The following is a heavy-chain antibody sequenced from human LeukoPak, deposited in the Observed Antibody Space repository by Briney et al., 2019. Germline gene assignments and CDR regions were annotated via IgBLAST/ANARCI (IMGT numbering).Heavy chain of an antibody. CDR2: IIPILGIA. V-gene: IGHV1-69*04. D-gene: IGHD3-10*01. J-gene: IGHJ4*02. Sequence: ASVKVSCKASGGTFSSYAISWVRQAPGQGLEWVGRIIPILGIANYAQKFQGRVTITADKSTSTAYMELSSLRSEDTAVYYCATGYGSGSYYPFDYWGQGTLVTVSS. CDR1: GGTFSSYA. CDR3: ATGYGSGSYYPFDY.